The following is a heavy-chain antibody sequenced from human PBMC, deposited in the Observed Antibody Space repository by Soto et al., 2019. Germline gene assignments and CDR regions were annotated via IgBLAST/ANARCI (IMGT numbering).Heavy chain of an antibody. CDR2: MNPNSGST. CDR3: ARGPLGDYEVWWFDP. J-gene: IGHJ5*02. D-gene: IGHD4-17*01. CDR1: GYTFTSYD. Sequence: ASVKVSCKASGYTFTSYDINWVRQATGQGLEWMGWMNPNSGSTGYAQKFQGRVTMTRNTSISTAYMELSSLRSEDTAVYYCARGPLGDYEVWWFDPWGQGTLVTVSS. V-gene: IGHV1-8*01.